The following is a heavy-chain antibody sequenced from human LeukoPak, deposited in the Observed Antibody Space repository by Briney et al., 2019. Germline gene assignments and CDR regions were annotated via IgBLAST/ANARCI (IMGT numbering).Heavy chain of an antibody. CDR2: ISALNGNT. V-gene: IGHV1-18*01. CDR3: AREGYYYDSSGYYYGAFDI. Sequence: ASVKVSCKASGYTFTNYGINWVRQAPGQGLEWMGWISALNGNTNYAQKLQGRVTMTTDTSTSTAHMELRSLTSDDTAVYYCAREGYYYDSSGYYYGAFDIWGQGTMVTVSS. CDR1: GYTFTNYG. D-gene: IGHD3-22*01. J-gene: IGHJ3*02.